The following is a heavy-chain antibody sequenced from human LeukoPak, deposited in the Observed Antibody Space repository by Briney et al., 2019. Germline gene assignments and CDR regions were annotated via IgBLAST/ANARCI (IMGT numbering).Heavy chain of an antibody. Sequence: GGSLRLSCAASGFTFSSYGMHWVRQAPGKGLEWVAVISYGGSNKYYADSVKGRFTISRDNSKNTLYLQMNSRRAEDTAVYYCAKEGGSRYYYYCMDVWGQGTTVTVSS. CDR1: GFTFSSYG. CDR3: AKEGGSRYYYYCMDV. D-gene: IGHD1-26*01. V-gene: IGHV3-30*18. CDR2: ISYGGSNK. J-gene: IGHJ6*02.